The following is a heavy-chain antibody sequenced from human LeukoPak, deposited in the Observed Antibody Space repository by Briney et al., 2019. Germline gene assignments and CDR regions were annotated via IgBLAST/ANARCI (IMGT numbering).Heavy chain of an antibody. CDR3: ARDYYGSGSTTNWFDP. J-gene: IGHJ5*02. D-gene: IGHD3-10*01. CDR1: GFTFSDYY. Sequence: GGSLRLSCAASGFTFSDYYMSWIRQAPGKGLEWVSYISSSGSTIYYADSVKGRFTISRDNAKNSLYLQMNSLRAEDTAVYYCARDYYGSGSTTNWFDPWGQGTLVTVSS. V-gene: IGHV3-11*01. CDR2: ISSSGSTI.